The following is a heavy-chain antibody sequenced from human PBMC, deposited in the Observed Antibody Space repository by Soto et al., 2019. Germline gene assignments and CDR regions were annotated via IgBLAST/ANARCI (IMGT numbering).Heavy chain of an antibody. CDR3: ARDLATYYYDSSGYYPFDY. V-gene: IGHV1-18*04. Sequence: ASVKVSCKASGYTFTSYGISWVRQAPGQGLEWMGWISAYNGNTNYAQKLQGRVTMTTDTSTSTAYMELRSLRSDDTAVYYCARDLATYYYDSSGYYPFDYCGQGTLVTVSS. J-gene: IGHJ4*02. CDR1: GYTFTSYG. CDR2: ISAYNGNT. D-gene: IGHD3-22*01.